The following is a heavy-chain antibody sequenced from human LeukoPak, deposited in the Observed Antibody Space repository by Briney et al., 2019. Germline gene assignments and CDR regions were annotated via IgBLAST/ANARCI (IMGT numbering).Heavy chain of an antibody. CDR3: ARQEYQLLDAFDI. CDR1: GGSISSGSYY. J-gene: IGHJ3*02. D-gene: IGHD2-2*01. V-gene: IGHV4-61*02. Sequence: SETLSLTCTVSGGSISSGSYYWSWIRQPAGKGLEWIVRIYTSGSTNYNPSLKSRVTISVDTSKNQFSLKLSSVTAADTAVYYWARQEYQLLDAFDIWGQGTMVTVSS. CDR2: IYTSGST.